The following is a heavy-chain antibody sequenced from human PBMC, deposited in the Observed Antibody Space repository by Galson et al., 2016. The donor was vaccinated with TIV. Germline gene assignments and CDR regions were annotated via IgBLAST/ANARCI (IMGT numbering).Heavy chain of an antibody. J-gene: IGHJ4*02. CDR1: GFTFSSYG. CDR3: ARDREWEVGNFDS. CDR2: ISGSGGST. V-gene: IGHV3-23*01. Sequence: SLRLSCAASGFTFSSYGMTWVRQAPGKGLEWVSLISGSGGSTYYADSVKGRFTVSRDNSKNTLFLRMNSLRVEDTAIYYCARDREWEVGNFDSWGPGSLVTVSS. D-gene: IGHD1-26*01.